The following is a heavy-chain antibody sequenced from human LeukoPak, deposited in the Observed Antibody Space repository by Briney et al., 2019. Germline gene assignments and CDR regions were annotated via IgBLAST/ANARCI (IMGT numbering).Heavy chain of an antibody. CDR2: IYYSGST. CDR3: ARGKGTTYYYDSSGYPQYNWFDP. CDR1: GGSISSYY. D-gene: IGHD3-22*01. J-gene: IGHJ5*02. V-gene: IGHV4-59*01. Sequence: SETLSLTCTVSGGSISSYYWSWIRQPPGKGLEWIGYIYYSGSTNYNLSLKSRVTISVDTSKNQFSLKLSSVTAADTAVYYCARGKGTTYYYDSSGYPQYNWFDPWGQGTLVIVSS.